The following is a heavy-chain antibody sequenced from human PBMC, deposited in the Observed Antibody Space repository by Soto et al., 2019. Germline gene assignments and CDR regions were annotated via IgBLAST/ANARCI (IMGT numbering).Heavy chain of an antibody. CDR1: GLTFSSCA. CDR3: AKETAKYDSSGYYYVDYFDY. CDR2: ISGSGGST. J-gene: IGHJ4*02. D-gene: IGHD3-22*01. V-gene: IGHV3-23*01. Sequence: GGSLRLPCAASGLTFSSCAMSWVRQAPGKGLEWVSAISGSGGSTYYADSVKGRFTISRDNSKNTLYLQMNSLRAEDTAVYYCAKETAKYDSSGYYYVDYFDYWGQGTLVTVSP.